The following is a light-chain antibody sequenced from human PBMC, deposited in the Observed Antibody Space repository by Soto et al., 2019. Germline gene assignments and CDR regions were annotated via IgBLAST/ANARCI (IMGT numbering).Light chain of an antibody. V-gene: IGLV2-14*01. CDR2: EVS. CDR3: SSYTTSTSFML. CDR1: SSDIGNYDF. J-gene: IGLJ2*01. Sequence: QSALTQPASVSGSPGQSITISCTGTSSDIGNYDFVSWYQQVPGTAPKAMIYEVSSRPSGVSNRFSGSKSGNTASLTISGRQAEDEAYYYCSSYTTSTSFMLFGGGTKLTVL.